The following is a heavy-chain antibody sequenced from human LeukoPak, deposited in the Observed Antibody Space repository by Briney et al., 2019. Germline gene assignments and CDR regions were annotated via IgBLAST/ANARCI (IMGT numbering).Heavy chain of an antibody. CDR2: IRYDGSNK. V-gene: IGHV3-30*02. J-gene: IGHJ4*02. Sequence: GGSLRLSCAASGFTFSSYGMHWVRQAPGKGLEWVAFIRYDGSNKYYADSVKGRFTISRDNSKNTLYLQMNSLRAEDTAVYYCAKDRNPIFGVVIFGIDYWGQGTLVTVSS. CDR3: AKDRNPIFGVVIFGIDY. D-gene: IGHD3-3*01. CDR1: GFTFSSYG.